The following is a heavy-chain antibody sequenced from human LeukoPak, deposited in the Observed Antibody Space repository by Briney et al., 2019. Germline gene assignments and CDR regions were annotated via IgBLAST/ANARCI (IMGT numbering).Heavy chain of an antibody. J-gene: IGHJ4*02. CDR1: GGSFSGYY. D-gene: IGHD2-8*01. CDR3: ARGPRYCTYGVCSRVRNYFDY. V-gene: IGHV4-34*01. CDR2: INHSGST. Sequence: SETLSLTCAVYGGSFSGYYWSWIRQPPGKGLEWIGEINHSGSTNYNPSLKSRVTISVDTSKNQFSLKLSSVTAADTAVYYCARGPRYCTYGVCSRVRNYFDYWGQGTLVTVSS.